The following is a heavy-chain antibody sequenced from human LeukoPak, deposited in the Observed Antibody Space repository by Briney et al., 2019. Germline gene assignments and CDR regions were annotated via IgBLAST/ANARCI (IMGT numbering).Heavy chain of an antibody. CDR2: ISNNGGYT. CDR1: GFTFSIYA. CDR3: AKQLGYCSDGSCYFPY. V-gene: IGHV3-23*01. J-gene: IGHJ4*02. Sequence: GGSLRLSCAASGFTFSIYAMSWVRQAPGKGLEWVSAISNNGGYTYYADSVQGRFTISRDNSKSTLCLQMNSLRAEDTAVYYCAKQLGYCSDGSCYFPYWGQGTLVTVSS. D-gene: IGHD2-15*01.